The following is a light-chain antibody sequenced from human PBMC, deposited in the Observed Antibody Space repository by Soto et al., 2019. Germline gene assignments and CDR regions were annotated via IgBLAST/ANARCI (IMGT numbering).Light chain of an antibody. CDR3: QQRSNWPIT. Sequence: ETVLTQSPATLSLSPGQRATLSCRARQSVSSYLALYQQKPGQAPGLLIYDASNRATGIPTRFSGSGSGTDFTLTISSLEPEDFAVYYCQQRSNWPITFGQGTRLEIK. CDR2: DAS. CDR1: QSVSSY. J-gene: IGKJ5*01. V-gene: IGKV3-11*01.